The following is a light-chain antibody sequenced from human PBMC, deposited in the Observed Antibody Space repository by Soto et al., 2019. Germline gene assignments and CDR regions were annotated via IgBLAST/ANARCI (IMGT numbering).Light chain of an antibody. V-gene: IGKV1-27*01. J-gene: IGKJ1*01. CDR2: GAS. CDR3: QKYNSAPRM. CDR1: QDISNY. Sequence: DIQMTQSPSSLSASVGDRITISCRASQDISNYLAWYQQKPGKVPKVLISGASTLESGVPSRFSGSGSGTDFTLTIDSLQPEDVANYYCQKYNSAPRMFGQGTKVDIK.